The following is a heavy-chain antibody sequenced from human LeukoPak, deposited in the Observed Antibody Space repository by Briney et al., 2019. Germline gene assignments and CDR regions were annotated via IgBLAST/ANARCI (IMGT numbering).Heavy chain of an antibody. J-gene: IGHJ4*02. CDR1: GGSISSGGYY. D-gene: IGHD6-6*01. CDR3: ARVERGGNRGSSKLIDY. CDR2: IYHSGST. Sequence: SETLSLTCTVSGGSISSGGYYWSWIRQPPGKGLEWIGYIYHSGSTYYNPSLKSRVTISVDRSKNQFSLKLSSVTAADTAVYYCARVERGGNRGSSKLIDYWGQGTLVTVSS. V-gene: IGHV4-30-2*01.